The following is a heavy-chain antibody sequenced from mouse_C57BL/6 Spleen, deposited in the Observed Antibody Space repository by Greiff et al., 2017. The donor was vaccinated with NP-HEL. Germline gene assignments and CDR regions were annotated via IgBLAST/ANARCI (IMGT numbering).Heavy chain of an antibody. J-gene: IGHJ4*01. D-gene: IGHD1-1*01. CDR2: IDPSDSYT. CDR3: ARPNYYGSSYDAMDY. V-gene: IGHV1-50*01. Sequence: QVQLQQPGAELVKPGASVKLSCKASGYTFTSYWMQWVKQRPGQGLEWIGEIDPSDSYTNYNQKFKGKATLTVDTSSSTAYMQLSSLTSEDSAVYYCARPNYYGSSYDAMDYWGQGTSVTVSS. CDR1: GYTFTSYW.